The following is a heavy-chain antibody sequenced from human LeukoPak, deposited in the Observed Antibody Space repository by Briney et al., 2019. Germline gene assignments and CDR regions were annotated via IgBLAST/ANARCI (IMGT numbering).Heavy chain of an antibody. CDR3: AGNRLGELSFNY. D-gene: IGHD3-16*02. Sequence: GASVKVSCKASGGTFSSYAISWVRQAPGQGLEWMGGIIPIFGTANYAQKFQGRVTITADESTSTAYMELSSLRSEDTAVYYCAGNRLGELSFNYWGQGTLVTVSS. J-gene: IGHJ4*02. CDR2: IIPIFGTA. V-gene: IGHV1-69*13. CDR1: GGTFSSYA.